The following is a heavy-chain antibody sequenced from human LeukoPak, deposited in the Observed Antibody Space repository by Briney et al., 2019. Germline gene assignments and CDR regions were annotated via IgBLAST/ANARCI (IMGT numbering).Heavy chain of an antibody. Sequence: PSETLSLTCTVSGGSISSYYWSWLRQPPGKGPEWIGYIYYSGSTNYNPSLESRVTISLDTSKNQFSLKLSSVTAADTAVYYCARSFAGGSGYSYFDYWGQGTLVTVSS. J-gene: IGHJ4*02. CDR3: ARSFAGGSGYSYFDY. D-gene: IGHD3-3*01. CDR1: GGSISSYY. CDR2: IYYSGST. V-gene: IGHV4-59*08.